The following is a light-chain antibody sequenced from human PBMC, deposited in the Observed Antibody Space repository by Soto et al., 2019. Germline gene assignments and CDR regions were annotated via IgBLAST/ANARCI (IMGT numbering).Light chain of an antibody. CDR3: QQYGSSPFT. CDR1: QNIIKSY. CDR2: GAS. J-gene: IGKJ3*01. Sequence: EIVLTQSPGTLSLSPGERATLSCRASQNIIKSYLAWYQQRPGQAPRLLIYGASRRAAGIPDRFSGGGSETDFTLSISRLEPEDFGVYYCQQYGSSPFTFGPGTKVDIK. V-gene: IGKV3-20*01.